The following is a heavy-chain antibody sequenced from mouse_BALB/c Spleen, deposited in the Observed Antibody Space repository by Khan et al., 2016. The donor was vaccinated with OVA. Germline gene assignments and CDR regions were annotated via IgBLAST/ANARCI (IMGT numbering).Heavy chain of an antibody. D-gene: IGHD1-3*01. Sequence: QVQLEQSGAELVRPGASVKLSCKTSGYTFTSYWIHWVKQRSGQGLEWIARIYPVTGSTYYTETFKGKATLSADKSTSTAYMQLSSLRSEDSVVCFWARGGGDNRVMDYWGQGPSATVPS. V-gene: IGHV1-76*01. J-gene: IGHJ4*01. CDR2: IYPVTGST. CDR3: ARGGGDNRVMDY. CDR1: GYTFTSYW.